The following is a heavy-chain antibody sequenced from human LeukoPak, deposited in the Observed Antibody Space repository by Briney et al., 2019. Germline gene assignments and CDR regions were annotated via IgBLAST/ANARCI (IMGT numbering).Heavy chain of an antibody. CDR3: ARDLISDYYGSGSPPNAFDI. Sequence: TSETLSLTCIVSGGSISSYYWSWIRQPPGKGLEWIGYIYYSGSTYYNPSLKSRVTISVDTSKNQFSLKLSSVTAADTAVYYCARDLISDYYGSGSPPNAFDIWGQGTMVTVSS. D-gene: IGHD3-10*01. CDR2: IYYSGST. CDR1: GGSISSYY. J-gene: IGHJ3*02. V-gene: IGHV4-59*12.